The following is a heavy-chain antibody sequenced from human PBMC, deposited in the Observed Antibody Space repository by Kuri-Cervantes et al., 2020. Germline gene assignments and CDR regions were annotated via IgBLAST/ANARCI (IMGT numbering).Heavy chain of an antibody. J-gene: IGHJ4*02. CDR3: ARHIDLREREVSDYFDY. Sequence: SQTLSLTCAVYGGSFSGYYWSWIRQPPGKGLEWIGEINHSGSTNYNPSLKSRVTISVDTSNNQFSLRLTSVAATDTAVYYCARHIDLREREVSDYFDYWGQGISVTVSS. CDR2: INHSGST. V-gene: IGHV4-34*01. D-gene: IGHD3-16*01. CDR1: GGSFSGYY.